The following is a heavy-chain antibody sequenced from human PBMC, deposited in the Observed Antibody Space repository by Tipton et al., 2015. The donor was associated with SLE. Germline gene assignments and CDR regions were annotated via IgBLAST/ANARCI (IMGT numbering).Heavy chain of an antibody. D-gene: IGHD3-22*01. Sequence: SLRLSCAASGFTFSSYAMSWVRQAPGKGLEWVSVIYSGGSTYYADSVKGRFTISRHNSKNTLYLQMNSLRAEDTAVYYCARGYYYDSSGPGDYFDYWGQGTLVTVSS. V-gene: IGHV3-53*04. J-gene: IGHJ4*02. CDR2: IYSGGST. CDR1: GFTFSSYA. CDR3: ARGYYYDSSGPGDYFDY.